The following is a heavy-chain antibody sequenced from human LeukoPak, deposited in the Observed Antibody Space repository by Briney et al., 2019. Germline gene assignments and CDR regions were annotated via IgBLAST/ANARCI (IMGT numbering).Heavy chain of an antibody. J-gene: IGHJ6*04. CDR2: ISSSSSYI. Sequence: GGSLRLSCAASGFTFSSYSMNWVRQAPGKGLEWVSSISSSSSYIYYADSVKGRFTISRDNAKNPLYLQMNSLRAEDTAVYYCARAVISRLMVRGVIGYYYGMDVWGKGTTVTVSS. CDR1: GFTFSSYS. D-gene: IGHD3-10*01. V-gene: IGHV3-21*01. CDR3: ARAVISRLMVRGVIGYYYGMDV.